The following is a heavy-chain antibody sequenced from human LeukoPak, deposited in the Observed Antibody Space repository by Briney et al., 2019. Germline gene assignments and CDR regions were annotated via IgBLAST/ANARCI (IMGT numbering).Heavy chain of an antibody. D-gene: IGHD2-21*02. CDR1: GYSFSNYG. V-gene: IGHV1-18*01. Sequence: ASVKVSCKASGYSFSNYGLTWVRQASGQGLEWMGWISAYDGNKNYAKKFQDRVIMTTDAPTNTGYLEVRSLTYDDTAVYYCARDSPMTHLYPSDSHPFYFNGKDVWGHGTMVTVSS. CDR3: ARDSPMTHLYPSDSHPFYFNGKDV. CDR2: ISAYDGNK. J-gene: IGHJ6*02.